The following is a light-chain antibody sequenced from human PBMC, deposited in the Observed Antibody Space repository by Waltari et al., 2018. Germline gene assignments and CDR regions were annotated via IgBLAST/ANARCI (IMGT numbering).Light chain of an antibody. CDR2: EDD. J-gene: IGLJ2*01. Sequence: NFILTQPHSVSESPGKTVTISCTRSSGGIARNYVQWYQQRPGGSPTTVIYEDDRRPSGVPHRFSGSIDSSSNSASLTISGLETEDEADYYCQTYVVFGGGTRLTVL. CDR3: QTYVV. CDR1: SGGIARNY. V-gene: IGLV6-57*01.